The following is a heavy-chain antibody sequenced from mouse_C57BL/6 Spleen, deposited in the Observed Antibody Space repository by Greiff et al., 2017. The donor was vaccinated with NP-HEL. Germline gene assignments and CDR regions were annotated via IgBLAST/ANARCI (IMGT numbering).Heavy chain of an antibody. V-gene: IGHV1-19*01. D-gene: IGHD4-1*01. CDR3: ARSSLGRYFDY. CDR1: GYTFTDYY. Sequence: VQLQQSGPVLVKPGASVKMSCKASGYTFTDYYMNWVKQSHGKSLEWIGVINPYNVGTSYNQKFKGKATLTVDKSSSTAYMELNSLTSEDSAVYYCARSSLGRYFDYWGQGTTLTVSS. CDR2: INPYNVGT. J-gene: IGHJ2*01.